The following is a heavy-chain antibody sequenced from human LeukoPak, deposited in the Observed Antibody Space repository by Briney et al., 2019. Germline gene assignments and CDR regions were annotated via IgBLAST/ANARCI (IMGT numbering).Heavy chain of an antibody. CDR1: GYTFTGYY. V-gene: IGHV1-2*02. D-gene: IGHD2-2*01. J-gene: IGHJ5*02. CDR3: ARIPIVVVPAAQGDNWFAP. Sequence: ASVRVSCKASGYTFTGYYMDGVRQAPGEGVERRGWINPNSGGTNHSQMFHRTLTLPRDTSISTAYLELSTLSPDATPVYYCARIPIVVVPAAQGDNWFAPWGQGTLVTVSS. CDR2: INPNSGGT.